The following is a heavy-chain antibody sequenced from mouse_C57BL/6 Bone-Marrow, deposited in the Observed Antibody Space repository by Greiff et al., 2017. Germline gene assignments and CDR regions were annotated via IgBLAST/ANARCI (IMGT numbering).Heavy chain of an antibody. V-gene: IGHV1-7*01. Sequence: VKLQESGAELAKPGASVKLSCKASGYTFTSYWMHWVKQRPGQGLEWIGYINPSSGYTKYNQKFKDKATLTEDKATSTAYVQLSSLTYEDSDVYYCARVLCYLHYWGQGTSVTVSA. CDR2: INPSSGYT. CDR1: GYTFTSYW. J-gene: IGHJ4*01. D-gene: IGHD1-1*02. CDR3: ARVLCYLHY.